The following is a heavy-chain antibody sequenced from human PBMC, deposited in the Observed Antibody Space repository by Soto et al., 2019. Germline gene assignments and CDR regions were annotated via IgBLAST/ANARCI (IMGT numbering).Heavy chain of an antibody. V-gene: IGHV1-69*01. D-gene: IGHD6-13*01. Sequence: QVQLVQSGAEVKKPGSSVKVSCKASGGTFSSYAISWVRQAPGHGLEWMGGIIPIFGTANYAQKFQGRVTSTADESTSTAYMELSSLRSEDTAVYYCARPDNSSSWFHYYYCGMDVWGQGTTVTVSS. J-gene: IGHJ6*02. CDR3: ARPDNSSSWFHYYYCGMDV. CDR1: GGTFSSYA. CDR2: IIPIFGTA.